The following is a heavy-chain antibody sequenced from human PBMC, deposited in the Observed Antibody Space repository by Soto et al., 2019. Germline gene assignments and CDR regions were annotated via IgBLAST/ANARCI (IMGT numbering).Heavy chain of an antibody. D-gene: IGHD3-3*02. J-gene: IGHJ4*02. V-gene: IGHV3-74*01. CDR3: ASGAFHNDYVDY. CDR1: GFTFSTYW. Sequence: EVQLVESGGDSVQPGGSLRLSCAASGFTFSTYWMHWVRQAPGEGLVWVSRIKGDGSTTSSADSVEGRFTISRNNAKNTVYLHMNSLRADDTAVYYCASGAFHNDYVDYWGQGTLVTVSS. CDR2: IKGDGSTT.